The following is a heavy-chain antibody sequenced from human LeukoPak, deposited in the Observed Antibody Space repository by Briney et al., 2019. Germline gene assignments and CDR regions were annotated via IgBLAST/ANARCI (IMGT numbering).Heavy chain of an antibody. V-gene: IGHV3-20*04. J-gene: IGHJ4*02. Sequence: PGGSLRLSCAASGFTFDDYGMSWVRQAPGKGLEWVSGINWNGGSTGHADSVKGRFTISRDNSKNTLYLQMNSLRAEDTAVYYCASTSRVRGVIIRDYWGQGTLVTVSS. CDR3: ASTSRVRGVIIRDY. CDR2: INWNGGST. CDR1: GFTFDDYG. D-gene: IGHD3-10*01.